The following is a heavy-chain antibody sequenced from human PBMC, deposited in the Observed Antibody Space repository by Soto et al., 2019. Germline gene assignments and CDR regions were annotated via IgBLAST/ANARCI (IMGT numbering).Heavy chain of an antibody. J-gene: IGHJ6*02. V-gene: IGHV3-64D*06. CDR3: VKDHSSTSRTRFYYYYYGMDV. CDR2: ISSNGGST. D-gene: IGHD2-2*01. CDR1: GFTFSSYA. Sequence: PGGSLRLSCSASGFTFSSYAMHWVRQAPGKGLEYVSAISSNGGSTYYADSVKGRFTISRDNSKNTLYLQMSSLRAEDTAVYYCVKDHSSTSRTRFYYYYYGMDVWGQGTTVTVSS.